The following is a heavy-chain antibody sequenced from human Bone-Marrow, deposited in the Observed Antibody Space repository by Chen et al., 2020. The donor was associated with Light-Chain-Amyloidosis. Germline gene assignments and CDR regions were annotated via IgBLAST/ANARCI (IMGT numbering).Heavy chain of an antibody. V-gene: IGHV3-30*04. Sequence: QVQLVESGGGVVQPGRSLRLSCAASGFTFSSYAMHWVRQAPGKGLEWVAVISYDGSNKYYADSVKGRFTISRDNSKNTLYLQMNSLRAEDTAVYYCARDVADAFDIWGQGTMVTVSS. CDR3: ARDVADAFDI. J-gene: IGHJ3*02. CDR2: ISYDGSNK. D-gene: IGHD2-21*01. CDR1: GFTFSSYA.